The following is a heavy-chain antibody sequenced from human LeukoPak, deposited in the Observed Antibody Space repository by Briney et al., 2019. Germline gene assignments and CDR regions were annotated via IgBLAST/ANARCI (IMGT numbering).Heavy chain of an antibody. J-gene: IGHJ3*02. CDR1: GGSISSYY. CDR2: IYYSGST. Sequence: PSETLSLTCTVSGGSISSYYWSWIRQLPGKGLEWIGYIYYSGSTNYNPSLKSRVTISVDTSKNQFSLKLSSVTAADTAVYYCARDTYYYDSSDKTAFDIWGQGTMVTVSS. V-gene: IGHV4-59*01. CDR3: ARDTYYYDSSDKTAFDI. D-gene: IGHD3-22*01.